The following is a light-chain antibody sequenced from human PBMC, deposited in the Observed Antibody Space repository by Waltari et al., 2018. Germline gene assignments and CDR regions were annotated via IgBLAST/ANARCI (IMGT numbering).Light chain of an antibody. CDR2: GAS. CDR1: QSVSSN. CDR3: QQYNNWPPWT. Sequence: EIVMTQSPATLSVSPGERATLPCRASQSVSSNLAGYQQKPGQAPRLLIYGASTRATGIPARFSGSGSGTEFTLTISSLQSEDIAVYYCQQYNNWPPWTFGQGTKVEIK. J-gene: IGKJ1*01. V-gene: IGKV3-15*01.